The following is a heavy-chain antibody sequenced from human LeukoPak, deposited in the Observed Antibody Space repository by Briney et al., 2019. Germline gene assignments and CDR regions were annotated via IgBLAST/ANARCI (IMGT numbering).Heavy chain of an antibody. J-gene: IGHJ3*02. CDR1: GGSFSTYY. CDR2: INYSGST. CDR3: ARVGLRYFDWIHPRRAFDI. Sequence: ASETLSLTCTVSGGSFSTYYWSWIRQPPGKGLEWIGYINYSGSTTYSPSLKSRVTISVDTSKSQFSLKLSSVTAADTAVYYCARVGLRYFDWIHPRRAFDIWGQGTMVTVSS. D-gene: IGHD3-9*01. V-gene: IGHV4-59*12.